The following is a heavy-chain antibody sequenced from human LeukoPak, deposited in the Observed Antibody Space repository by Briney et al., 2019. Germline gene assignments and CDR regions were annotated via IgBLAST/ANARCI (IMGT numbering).Heavy chain of an antibody. J-gene: IGHJ4*02. CDR3: ARAPGIAAAGPEGFD. CDR1: GGTFSSYA. Sequence: GASVKVSCKASGGTFSSYAISWVRQAPGQGLEWMGGIIPIFGTANYAQKFQGRVTITTDESTSTAYMELSSLRSEDTAVYYCARAPGIAAAGPEGFDWGQGTLVTVSS. CDR2: IIPIFGTA. D-gene: IGHD6-13*01. V-gene: IGHV1-69*05.